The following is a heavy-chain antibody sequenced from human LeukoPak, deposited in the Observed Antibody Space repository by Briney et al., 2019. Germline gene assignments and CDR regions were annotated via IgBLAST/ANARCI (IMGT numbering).Heavy chain of an antibody. D-gene: IGHD1/OR15-1a*01. CDR3: ARDSDWNTVNYYYGMDV. CDR2: ISAYNGNT. CDR1: GYTFTSYG. J-gene: IGHJ6*04. Sequence: ASGNVSSMASGYTFTSYGISWVRQAPGQGLEWMGWISAYNGNTNYAQKLQGRVTMTTDTSTSTAYMELRSLRSDDTAVYYCARDSDWNTVNYYYGMDVWGKGTTVTVSS. V-gene: IGHV1-18*04.